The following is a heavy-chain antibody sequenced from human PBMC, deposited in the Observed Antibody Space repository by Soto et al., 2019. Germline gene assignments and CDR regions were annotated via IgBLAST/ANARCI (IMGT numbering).Heavy chain of an antibody. J-gene: IGHJ4*02. D-gene: IGHD1-26*01. CDR1: GGKVSSNSAA. CDR2: TYYRSKWYN. Sequence: SQTVALTEDRCGGKVSSNSAAWNCIKQSPSRGLEWLGRTYYRSKWYNDYAVSVKSRITVTLDTSKNQFSLHLNSVTPEDTAVYYCSREFPYNGSSDTYLAYLGQGALVLVFS. V-gene: IGHV6-1*01. CDR3: SREFPYNGSSDTYLAY.